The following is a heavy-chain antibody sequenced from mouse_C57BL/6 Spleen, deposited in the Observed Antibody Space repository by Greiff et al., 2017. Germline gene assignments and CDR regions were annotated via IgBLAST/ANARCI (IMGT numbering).Heavy chain of an antibody. CDR1: GFNIKDYY. J-gene: IGHJ2*01. Sequence: EVQLVESGAELVKPGASVKLSCTASGFNIKDYYMHWVKQRPEQGLEWIGRIDPEDGETKYAPKFQGKATITANTSSNTAYLQLSSLTSEDTAVYYCAREDYGGWYYFDYWGQGTTLTVSS. V-gene: IGHV14-2*01. CDR3: AREDYGGWYYFDY. D-gene: IGHD2-4*01. CDR2: IDPEDGET.